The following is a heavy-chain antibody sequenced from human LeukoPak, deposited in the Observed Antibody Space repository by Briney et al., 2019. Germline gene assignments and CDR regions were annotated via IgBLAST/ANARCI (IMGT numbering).Heavy chain of an antibody. Sequence: SETLSLTCTVSGGSISSYYWSWIRQPPGKGLEWIGYIYYSGSTNYNPSLKSRVTISVDTSKNQFSLKLSSVTAADTAVYYCVRNVWQWSIDYWGQGTLVTVSS. D-gene: IGHD6-19*01. J-gene: IGHJ4*02. V-gene: IGHV4-59*01. CDR2: IYYSGST. CDR1: GGSISSYY. CDR3: VRNVWQWSIDY.